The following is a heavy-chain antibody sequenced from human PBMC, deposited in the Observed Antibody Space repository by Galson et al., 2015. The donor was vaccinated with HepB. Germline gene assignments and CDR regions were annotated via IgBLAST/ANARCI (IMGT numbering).Heavy chain of an antibody. V-gene: IGHV3-53*01. CDR3: ARVGNYYYGLDV. D-gene: IGHD1-26*01. J-gene: IGHJ6*02. CDR2: IYSGGST. Sequence: SLRLSCAASDFTVTDNYMIWVRQAPGKGLEWVSLIYSGGSTYYPDSVKGRFTISRDNSKNSLFLQMNSLRAEDTAVYYCARVGNYYYGLDVWGQGTTVTVSS. CDR1: DFTVTDNY.